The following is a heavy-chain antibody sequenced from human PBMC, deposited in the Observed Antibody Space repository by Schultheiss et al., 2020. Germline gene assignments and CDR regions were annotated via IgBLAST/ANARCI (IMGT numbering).Heavy chain of an antibody. V-gene: IGHV4-59*02. CDR2: IYYSGST. D-gene: IGHD2-21*02. CDR1: SGSVIGYY. Sequence: SETLSLTYTISSGSVIGYYWSWIRQPPGKGLEWIGYIYYSGSTYYNPSLKSRVTISVDRSKNQFSLKLSSVTAADTAVYYCARVPSYCGGDCAAFDIWGQGIMVTV. J-gene: IGHJ3*02. CDR3: ARVPSYCGGDCAAFDI.